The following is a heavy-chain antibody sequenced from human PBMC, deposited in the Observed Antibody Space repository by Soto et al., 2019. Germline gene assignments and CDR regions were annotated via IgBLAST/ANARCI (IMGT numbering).Heavy chain of an antibody. CDR1: GGTFNGYS. D-gene: IGHD5-12*01. J-gene: IGHJ4*02. Sequence: QVQLVQSGAEVKKPGSSVKVSCQASGGTFNGYSINWVRQAPGQGLEWMGRINPKFGVVKYAPRFQGRVTITADTSTSTAYMELNTLTSEDTAVLFCARGSFYGGYLGRGPPPDYNFFDRWGQGTLVTVSS. CDR3: ARGSFYGGYLGRGPPPDYNFFDR. CDR2: INPKFGVV. V-gene: IGHV1-69*02.